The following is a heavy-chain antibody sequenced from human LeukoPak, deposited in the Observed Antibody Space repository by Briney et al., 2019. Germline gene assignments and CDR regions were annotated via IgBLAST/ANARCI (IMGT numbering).Heavy chain of an antibody. D-gene: IGHD6-6*01. Sequence: GGSLRLSCAASGFTFSSYAMSWVRQAPGKGLEWVSSISGSGGSTYYADSVRGRFTIFRDNSKNTLYLQMNSLRAEDTAVYYCAKCVGSIAGYWGQGTLVTVSS. CDR1: GFTFSSYA. CDR3: AKCVGSIAGY. V-gene: IGHV3-23*01. CDR2: ISGSGGST. J-gene: IGHJ4*02.